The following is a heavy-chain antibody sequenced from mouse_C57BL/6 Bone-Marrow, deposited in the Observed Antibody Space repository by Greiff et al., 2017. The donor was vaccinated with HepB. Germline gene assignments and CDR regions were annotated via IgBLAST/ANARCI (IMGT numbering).Heavy chain of an antibody. J-gene: IGHJ4*01. V-gene: IGHV1-26*01. Sequence: EVQLQQSGPELVKPGASVKISCKASGYTFTDYYMNWVKQSHGKSLEWIGDINPNNGGTSYNQKFKGKATLTVDKSSSTAYMELRSLTSEDSAVYYCAREGSYDGYYDAMDYWGQGTSVTVSS. D-gene: IGHD2-3*01. CDR1: GYTFTDYY. CDR2: INPNNGGT. CDR3: AREGSYDGYYDAMDY.